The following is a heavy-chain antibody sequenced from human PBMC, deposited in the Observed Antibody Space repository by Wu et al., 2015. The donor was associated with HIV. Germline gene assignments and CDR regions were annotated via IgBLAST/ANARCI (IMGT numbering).Heavy chain of an antibody. V-gene: IGHV1-46*01. D-gene: IGHD3-22*01. Sequence: QVQLVQSGSEVKKPGASVKVSCKASGYLFTHYGVSWVRQAPGQGPEWMGVINPGTDSTTYAQPFEGRLTIARDTSKNTVYMELSSLKSEDTAKYYCARERVDYDSAAYRAHRGYYFDYWGQGTLVIVSS. J-gene: IGHJ4*02. CDR1: GYLFTHYG. CDR3: ARERVDYDSAAYRAHRGYYFDY. CDR2: INPGTDST.